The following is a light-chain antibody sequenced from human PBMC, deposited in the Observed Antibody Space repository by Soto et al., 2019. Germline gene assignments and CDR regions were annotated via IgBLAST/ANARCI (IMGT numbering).Light chain of an antibody. CDR3: QQYGSSLFT. V-gene: IGKV3-20*01. J-gene: IGKJ5*01. Sequence: EIVLTQSPGTLSLSPGERATLSCRASQSVSSSYLAWYQQKPGQAPRLLIYGASSRATGIPDRFSGSGSGTDFTLTIIRLEPEYFAVYYCQQYGSSLFTFGQGTRLEIK. CDR2: GAS. CDR1: QSVSSSY.